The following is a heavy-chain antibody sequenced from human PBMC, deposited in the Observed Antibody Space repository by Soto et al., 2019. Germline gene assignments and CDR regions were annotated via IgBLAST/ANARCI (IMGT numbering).Heavy chain of an antibody. D-gene: IGHD3-22*01. J-gene: IGHJ1*01. CDR1: GGPFSGYH. Sequence: SETLSLTCAVYGGPFSGYHWSWIRQPPGKGLEWIGEINHSGSTNYNPSLKSRVTISVDTSKNQFSLKLSSVTAADTAVYYCARGGAMIVVVDEYFQHWGQGTLVTVSS. V-gene: IGHV4-34*01. CDR2: INHSGST. CDR3: ARGGAMIVVVDEYFQH.